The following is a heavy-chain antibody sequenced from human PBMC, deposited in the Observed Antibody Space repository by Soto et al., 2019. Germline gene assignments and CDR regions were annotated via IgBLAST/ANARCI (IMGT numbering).Heavy chain of an antibody. CDR1: GFTFSSYG. V-gene: IGHV3-33*01. CDR2: IWYDGSNK. Sequence: AGSLRLSCAASGFTFSSYGMHWVRPAPGKGLEWVAVIWYDGSNKYYADSVKGRFTISRDNSKITLYLQMNSQRAEDKAVYYCARDKRGSSNWFDPWGQGTQVTVSS. CDR3: ARDKRGSSNWFDP. D-gene: IGHD3-10*01. J-gene: IGHJ5*02.